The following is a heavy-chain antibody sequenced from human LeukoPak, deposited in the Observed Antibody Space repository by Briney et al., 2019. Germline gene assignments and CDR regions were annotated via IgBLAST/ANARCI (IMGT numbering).Heavy chain of an antibody. Sequence: GGSLRLSCAASGVTFSSYWMSWVRQAPGKGLEWVANIKQDGSEKYYVDSVKGRFTISRDNAKNSLYLQMNSLRAEDTAVYYCATRNSGSYSNWGQGTLVTVSS. J-gene: IGHJ4*02. CDR2: IKQDGSEK. V-gene: IGHV3-7*03. D-gene: IGHD1-26*01. CDR3: ATRNSGSYSN. CDR1: GVTFSSYW.